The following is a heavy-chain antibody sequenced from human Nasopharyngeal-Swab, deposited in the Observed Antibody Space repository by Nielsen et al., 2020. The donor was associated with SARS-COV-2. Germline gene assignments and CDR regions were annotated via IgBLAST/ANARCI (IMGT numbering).Heavy chain of an antibody. V-gene: IGHV3-64D*08. J-gene: IGHJ4*02. CDR1: GFTFSSYA. CDR3: VKGPDYDFWSGYYTGIIGY. D-gene: IGHD3-3*01. Sequence: GESLKISCSASGFTFSSYAMHWVRQAPGKGLEYVSAISSNGGSTYYADSVKGRFTISRDNSKNTQYLQMSSLRAEDTAVYYCVKGPDYDFWSGYYTGIIGYWGQGTLVTVSS. CDR2: ISSNGGST.